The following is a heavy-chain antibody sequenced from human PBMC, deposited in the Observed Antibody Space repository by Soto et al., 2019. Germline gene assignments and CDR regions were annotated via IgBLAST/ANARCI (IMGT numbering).Heavy chain of an antibody. V-gene: IGHV3-53*01. J-gene: IGHJ4*02. CDR2: IYSGGST. Sequence: GGSLRLSCAASGFTVSSNYMSWVRQAPGKGLEWVSVIYSGGSTYYVDSVKGRFTISRDNVNNSLFLQMNTLRAEDTATFYCARDRAFGCFDYWGQGIQVTVSS. CDR1: GFTVSSNY. CDR3: ARDRAFGCFDY. D-gene: IGHD3-10*01.